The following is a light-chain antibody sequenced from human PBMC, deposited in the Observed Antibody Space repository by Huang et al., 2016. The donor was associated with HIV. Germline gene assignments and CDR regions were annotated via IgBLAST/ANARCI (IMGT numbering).Light chain of an antibody. J-gene: IGKJ1*01. CDR2: GAS. CDR1: QSIKSN. CDR3: QQYDYWPPVT. Sequence: IVMTQSPVTLSVSPGERAALSCRAGQSIKSNLAWYQQKPGQAPRLLIYGASSRGTVVPARFSDSGSWTEFTLTINILHSDDFAVYYCQQYDYWPPVTFGQGTKV. V-gene: IGKV3D-15*01.